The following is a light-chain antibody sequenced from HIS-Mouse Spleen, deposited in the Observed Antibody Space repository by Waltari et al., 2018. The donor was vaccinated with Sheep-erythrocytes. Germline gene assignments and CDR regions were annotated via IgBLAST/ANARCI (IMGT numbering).Light chain of an antibody. CDR3: CSYAGSYNHV. J-gene: IGLJ1*01. Sequence: QSALTQPRPVSGSPGQSVTISCTGTSSDVGGYNYVSWYQQHPGKAPKLMIYEFSKRPSGVPDRFSGSKSGNTASLTISGLQAEDEADYYCCSYAGSYNHVFATGTKVTVL. CDR1: SSDVGGYNY. V-gene: IGLV2-11*01. CDR2: EFS.